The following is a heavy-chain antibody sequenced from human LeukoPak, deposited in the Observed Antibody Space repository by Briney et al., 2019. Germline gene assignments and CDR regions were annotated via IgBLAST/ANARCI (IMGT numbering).Heavy chain of an antibody. V-gene: IGHV1-69*06. CDR1: GGTFSSYA. Sequence: ASVKVSCKASGGTFSSYAISWVRQAPGQGLEWMGGIIPIFGTANYAQKFQGRVTITADKSTSTAYMELSSLRSDDTAVYYCARGVGRYCSGGSCYLVDIFDYWGQGTLVTVSS. CDR2: IIPIFGTA. CDR3: ARGVGRYCSGGSCYLVDIFDY. D-gene: IGHD2-15*01. J-gene: IGHJ4*02.